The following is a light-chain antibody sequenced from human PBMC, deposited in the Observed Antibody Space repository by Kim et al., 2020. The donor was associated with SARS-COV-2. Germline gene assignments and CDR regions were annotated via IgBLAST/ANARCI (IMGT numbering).Light chain of an antibody. CDR2: GRN. CDR1: SLRTSY. CDR3: NSRDTNYPNVF. J-gene: IGLJ2*01. Sequence: SSELTQDPVVSVALGQTVTITCRGDSLRTSYVTWYQQKPGQAPLLVIYGRNRRPSGIPDRFSASNSRNAASLTITGAQAEDEADYYCNSRDTNYPNVFFGGGTQLTVL. V-gene: IGLV3-19*01.